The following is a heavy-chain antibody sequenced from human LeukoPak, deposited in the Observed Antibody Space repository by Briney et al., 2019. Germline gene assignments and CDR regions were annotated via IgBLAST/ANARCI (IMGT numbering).Heavy chain of an antibody. CDR2: ISSSSSYI. CDR3: ARAGAPDEYCTNGVCSFDY. J-gene: IGHJ4*02. Sequence: PGGSLRLSCAASGFTFSSYSMNWVRQAPGKGLEWVSSISSSSSYIYYADSVKGRFTISRDNAKNSLYLQMNSLRAEDTAVYYCARAGAPDEYCTNGVCSFDYWGQGTLVTVSS. D-gene: IGHD2-8*01. CDR1: GFTFSSYS. V-gene: IGHV3-21*01.